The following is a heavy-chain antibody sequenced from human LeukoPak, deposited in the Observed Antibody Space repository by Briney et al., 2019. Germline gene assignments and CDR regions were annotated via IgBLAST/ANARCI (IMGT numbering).Heavy chain of an antibody. V-gene: IGHV3-23*01. CDR1: GFTLSSHD. J-gene: IGHJ3*02. CDR2: ISYNGNT. D-gene: IGHD1-26*01. Sequence: GGSLRLSCAASGFTLSSHDMTWVRQAPGKGLEWVSVISYNGNTYYTDSVKGRFTISRDNSKNTLYLQMNSLRADDTAVYYCATVIPRYSGSSVGAFDIWGQGTMVIVSS. CDR3: ATVIPRYSGSSVGAFDI.